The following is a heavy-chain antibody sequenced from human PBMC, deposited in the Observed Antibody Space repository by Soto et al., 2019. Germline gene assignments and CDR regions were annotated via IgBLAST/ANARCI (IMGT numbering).Heavy chain of an antibody. D-gene: IGHD1-1*01. CDR2: SSAYNGDT. V-gene: IGHV1-18*04. Sequence: QVQLVQSGAEVKKPGASVKVSCKASGYTFTIYGISWVRQAPGQGLEWMGWSSAYNGDTNYAQKYQGRVTMTTDTSTSTGYMELRSLRFDDTAVYYCARVEQFTGWFDSWGQGTLVTVSS. CDR1: GYTFTIYG. CDR3: ARVEQFTGWFDS. J-gene: IGHJ5*01.